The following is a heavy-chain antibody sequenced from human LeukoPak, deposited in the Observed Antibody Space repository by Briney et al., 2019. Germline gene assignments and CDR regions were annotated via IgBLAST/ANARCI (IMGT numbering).Heavy chain of an antibody. CDR1: GYKFTNYW. D-gene: IGHD6-13*01. Sequence: GESLKISCQASGYKFTNYWIGWVRQTPGKGLEWMGIIFLSDSDTRYSPSFQGQVTISADKSTSTAYLHWSTLKASDTAIYYCARHEVTAAAGTEFDSWGQGTLVTVSS. J-gene: IGHJ4*02. CDR3: ARHEVTAAAGTEFDS. CDR2: IFLSDSDT. V-gene: IGHV5-51*01.